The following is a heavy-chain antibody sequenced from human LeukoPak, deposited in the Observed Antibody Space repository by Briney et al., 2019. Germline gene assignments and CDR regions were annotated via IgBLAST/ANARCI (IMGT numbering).Heavy chain of an antibody. V-gene: IGHV3-30*02. Sequence: GGSLRLTCAASGFTFSSYGMHWVRQAPGKGLEWVAFIRYDGSNKYYADSVKGRFTISRDNSKNTLYLQMNSLRAEDTAVYYCAKDRGGQGGSYYYFDYWGQGTLVTVSS. CDR3: AKDRGGQGGSYYYFDY. D-gene: IGHD1-26*01. CDR1: GFTFSSYG. CDR2: IRYDGSNK. J-gene: IGHJ4*02.